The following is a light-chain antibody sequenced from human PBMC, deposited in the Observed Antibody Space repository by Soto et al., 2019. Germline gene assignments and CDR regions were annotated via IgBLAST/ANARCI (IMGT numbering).Light chain of an antibody. V-gene: IGLV2-14*01. CDR1: SSDVGGHNY. J-gene: IGLJ3*02. CDR3: SSYTTTSTLRV. CDR2: EVR. Sequence: QSVLTQPASVSGSPGQSITISCTGTSSDVGGHNYVSWYQQHPGKAPKLLIYEVRVRPSGVSIRFSGSKSANTASLTISGLQAEDEADYYCSSYTTTSTLRVFGGGPKLTVL.